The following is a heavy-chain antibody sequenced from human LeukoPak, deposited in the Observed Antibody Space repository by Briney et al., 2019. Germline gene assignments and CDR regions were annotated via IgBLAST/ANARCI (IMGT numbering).Heavy chain of an antibody. V-gene: IGHV3-53*01. D-gene: IGHD1-26*01. CDR2: IYSGGST. CDR3: ARAFSGTYYFDY. Sequence: GGSLRLSCAASGFTVSSNYMSWVRQAPGKGLEWVSVIYSGGSTYYADSVKGRFTISRDNSKNTLYLQMNSLRAEDTAVYYCARAFSGTYYFDYWGQGTLVTVSS. J-gene: IGHJ4*02. CDR1: GFTVSSNY.